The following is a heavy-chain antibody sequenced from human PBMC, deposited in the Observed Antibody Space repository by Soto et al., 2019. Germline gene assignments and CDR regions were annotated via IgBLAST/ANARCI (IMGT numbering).Heavy chain of an antibody. D-gene: IGHD6-13*01. Sequence: EVQLVESGGGLVQPGGSLRLSCAASGFAFSFYWMHWVRQAPGKGLVWVSRINSDGSSTSYADSVKGRFTISRDNAKNTLYLQMNSLRAEDTAVYYCTRGPRAGSSWPYWGQGTLVTVSS. V-gene: IGHV3-74*01. CDR3: TRGPRAGSSWPY. CDR1: GFAFSFYW. CDR2: INSDGSST. J-gene: IGHJ4*02.